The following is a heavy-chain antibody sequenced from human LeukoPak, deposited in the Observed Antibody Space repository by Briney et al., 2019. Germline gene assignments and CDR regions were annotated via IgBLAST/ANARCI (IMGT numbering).Heavy chain of an antibody. J-gene: IGHJ6*02. CDR1: GYTFSNYI. D-gene: IGHD3-16*01. Sequence: GASVKVSCKASGYTFSNYIIHWVRQAPGQGLEWMGWLNAVNGNTEYSQKFQGRVTNTRDTSASTAYMDLSSLRSEDTAVYYCARVVTRLREGDYYYDLDVWGQGTTVTVSS. V-gene: IGHV1-3*01. CDR2: LNAVNGNT. CDR3: ARVVTRLREGDYYYDLDV.